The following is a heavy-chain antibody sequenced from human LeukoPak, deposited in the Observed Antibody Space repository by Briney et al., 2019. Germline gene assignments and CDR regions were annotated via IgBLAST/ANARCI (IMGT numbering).Heavy chain of an antibody. CDR3: ARRGSGWYHYFDY. V-gene: IGHV4-39*07. CDR1: GGSISSSTYY. J-gene: IGHJ4*02. Sequence: SETLSLTCTVSGGSISSSTYYWGWIRQPPGKGLEWIGSIHYSGSTNYNPSLKSRVTISVDTSKNQFSLKLSSVTAADTAVYYCARRGSGWYHYFDYWGQGTLVTVSS. D-gene: IGHD6-19*01. CDR2: IHYSGST.